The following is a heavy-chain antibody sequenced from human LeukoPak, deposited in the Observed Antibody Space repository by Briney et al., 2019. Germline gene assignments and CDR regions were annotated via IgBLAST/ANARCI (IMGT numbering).Heavy chain of an antibody. CDR3: ARGPYVPFPNWYFDL. V-gene: IGHV1-2*02. Sequence: ASVKVSCKASEYTFTGYYMHWVRQAPAQGLERMGWINTNSGGTHYAPTFQGRVTMTRDTSISTAYMELSRLRSDDTAVYYCARGPYVPFPNWYFDLWGRGTLVTVSS. J-gene: IGHJ2*01. CDR1: EYTFTGYY. D-gene: IGHD3-10*02. CDR2: INTNSGGT.